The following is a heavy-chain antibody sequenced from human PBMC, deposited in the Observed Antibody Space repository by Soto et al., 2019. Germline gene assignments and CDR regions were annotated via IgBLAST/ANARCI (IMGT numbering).Heavy chain of an antibody. CDR1: GYTFTSYG. D-gene: IGHD3-3*01. V-gene: IGHV1-18*01. CDR3: ATVGFWSGYYRSGGYYFDY. J-gene: IGHJ4*02. Sequence: ASVKVACKASGYTFTSYGISWVLQAPGEGLEWMGWISAYNGNTNYAQKLQGRVTMTTDTSTSTAYMELRSLRSDDTAVYYCATVGFWSGYYRSGGYYFDYWGQGTLVTVSS. CDR2: ISAYNGNT.